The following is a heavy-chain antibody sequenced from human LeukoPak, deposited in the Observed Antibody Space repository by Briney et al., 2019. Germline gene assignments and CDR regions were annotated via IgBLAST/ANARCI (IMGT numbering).Heavy chain of an antibody. D-gene: IGHD3-22*01. CDR1: GGSFSGYY. J-gene: IGHJ4*02. CDR2: IYYSGST. Sequence: SETLSLTCAVYGGSFSGYYWSWIRQPPGKGLEWIGYIYYSGSTNYNPSLKSRVTISVDTSKNQFSLKLSSVTAADTAVYYCARVSGGNYDSSGYPDYWGQGTLVTVSS. V-gene: IGHV4-59*01. CDR3: ARVSGGNYDSSGYPDY.